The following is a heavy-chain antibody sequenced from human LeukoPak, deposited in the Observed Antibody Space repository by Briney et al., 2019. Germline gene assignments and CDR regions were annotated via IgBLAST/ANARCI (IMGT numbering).Heavy chain of an antibody. J-gene: IGHJ4*02. Sequence: GGSLRLSCAASGFTFSSYAMHWVRQAPGKGLEWVAVISYDGSNKYYADSVKGRFTISRDNSKNTLYLQMNSLRAEDTAVYYCARTVEYYYEGDYFDCWGQGTLVTVSS. V-gene: IGHV3-30-3*01. CDR1: GFTFSSYA. CDR3: ARTVEYYYEGDYFDC. CDR2: ISYDGSNK. D-gene: IGHD3-22*01.